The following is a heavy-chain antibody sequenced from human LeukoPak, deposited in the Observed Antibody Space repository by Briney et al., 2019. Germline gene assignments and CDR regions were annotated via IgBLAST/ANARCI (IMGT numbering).Heavy chain of an antibody. J-gene: IGHJ4*02. D-gene: IGHD1-1*01. V-gene: IGHV3-53*01. CDR1: GFTVSRNY. CDR3: ARSPVLDRNDWSFAD. Sequence: QPGGSLRLSCAASGFTVSRNYMSWVRQAPGKGLEWVSVSYSGGDTYYPDSVKGRFTVSRDNPKNTVYLQMNSLRADDTAVYFCARSPVLDRNDWSFADWGQGTLVTVSS. CDR2: SYSGGDT.